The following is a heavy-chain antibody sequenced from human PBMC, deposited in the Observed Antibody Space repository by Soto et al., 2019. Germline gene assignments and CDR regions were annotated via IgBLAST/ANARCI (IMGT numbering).Heavy chain of an antibody. CDR1: GGSISSYY. V-gene: IGHV4-59*01. J-gene: IGHJ6*02. CDR2: IFYSGST. Sequence: QVQLQESGPGLVKPSETLSLTCTVSGGSISSYYWRWIRQPPGKGLEWIGYIFYSGSTNYNPSLKNRVTISVDTSKNQFSLKLSSVTAADTAVYYCAKSRPNYYYYYGMDVWGQGTTVTVSS. CDR3: AKSRPNYYYYYGMDV.